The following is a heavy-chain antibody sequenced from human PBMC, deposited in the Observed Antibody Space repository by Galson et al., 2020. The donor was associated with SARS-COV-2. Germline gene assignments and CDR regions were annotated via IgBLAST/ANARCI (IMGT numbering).Heavy chain of an antibody. J-gene: IGHJ2*01. D-gene: IGHD3-3*01. CDR2: ISYEGSLK. CDR1: GFNFNDYA. Sequence: GGSLRLSCAASGFNFNDYAMHWVRQTPGKGLEWVAGISYEGSLKYNVDSTKGRFTTSRENSKRTMYLQMNSLRVEDTGVYFCAKVSPQFDLARFWYFDVWGRGTPVTVSS. V-gene: IGHV3-30*18. CDR3: AKVSPQFDLARFWYFDV.